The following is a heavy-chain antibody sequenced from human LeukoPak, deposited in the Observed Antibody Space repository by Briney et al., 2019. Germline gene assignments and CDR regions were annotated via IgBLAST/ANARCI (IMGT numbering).Heavy chain of an antibody. CDR1: GFTFRSYA. Sequence: GGPLRLSCEASGFTFRSYAMNGFRQAPGKGRPWVSGVRGSEAGPSYADSVKGRFPISRDNSTNTLHLQMNSLRAEDTAVYYCAKNRGGSYYSGSDYWGQGTLVTVSS. V-gene: IGHV3-23*01. CDR2: VRGSEAGP. CDR3: AKNRGGSYYSGSDY. D-gene: IGHD1-26*01. J-gene: IGHJ4*02.